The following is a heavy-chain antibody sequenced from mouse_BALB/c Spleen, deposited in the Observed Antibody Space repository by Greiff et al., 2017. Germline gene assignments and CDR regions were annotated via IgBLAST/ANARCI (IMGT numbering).Heavy chain of an antibody. CDR2: ISSGGST. J-gene: IGHJ4*01. CDR3: ARYYRYDVGYYAMDY. Sequence: EVQVVESGGGLVKPGGSLKLSCAASGFTFSSYAMSWVRQTPEKRLEWVASISSGGSTYYPDSVKGRFTISRDNARNILYLQMSSLRSEDTAMYYCARYYRYDVGYYAMDYWGQGTSVTVSS. CDR1: GFTFSSYA. V-gene: IGHV5-6-5*01. D-gene: IGHD2-14*01.